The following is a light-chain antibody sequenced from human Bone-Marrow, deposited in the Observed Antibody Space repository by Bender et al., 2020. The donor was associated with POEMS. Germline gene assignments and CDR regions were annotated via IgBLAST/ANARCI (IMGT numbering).Light chain of an antibody. Sequence: SSELTQPPSVSVSPGQTARITCSGDALPKQYACWYQQKPGQAPILVIYKDSERPSGIPERFSGSKSGTSASLAITGLQAEDEGDYYCQSYDNSLGGWVFGGGTKLTVL. J-gene: IGLJ3*02. CDR1: ALPKQY. CDR2: KDS. V-gene: IGLV3-25*02. CDR3: QSYDNSLGGWV.